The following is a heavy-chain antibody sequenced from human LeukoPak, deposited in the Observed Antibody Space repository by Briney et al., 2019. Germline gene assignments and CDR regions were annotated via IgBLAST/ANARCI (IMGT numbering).Heavy chain of an antibody. CDR1: GYTFTTFP. CDR3: ARGYDSSGYFVF. D-gene: IGHD3-16*01. CDR2: INTNTGNP. V-gene: IGHV7-4-1*02. J-gene: IGHJ4*02. Sequence: EASVKVSCKASGYTFTTFPINWVRQAPGQGLEYMGWINTNTGNPTYVQGLTGRVVFSVDTHVSTAYLQISRLKDEGTAVYYCARGYDSSGYFVFWGQGTLVTVSS.